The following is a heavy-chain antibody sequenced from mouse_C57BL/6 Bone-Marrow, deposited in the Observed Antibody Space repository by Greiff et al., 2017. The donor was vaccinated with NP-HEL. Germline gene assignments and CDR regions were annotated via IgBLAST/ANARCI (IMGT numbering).Heavy chain of an antibody. CDR3: ARSTGFDY. CDR1: GYTFTSYW. D-gene: IGHD4-1*02. V-gene: IGHV1-64*01. CDR2: IHPNSGST. Sequence: VKLQESGAELVKPGASVKLSCKASGYTFTSYWMHWVKQRPGQGLEWIGMIHPNSGSTNYNEKFKSKATLTVDKSSSTAYMQLSSLTSEDSAVYYCARSTGFDYWGQGTTLTVSS. J-gene: IGHJ2*01.